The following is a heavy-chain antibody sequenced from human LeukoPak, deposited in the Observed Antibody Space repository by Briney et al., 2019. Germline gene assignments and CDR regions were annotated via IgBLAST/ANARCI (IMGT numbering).Heavy chain of an antibody. Sequence: GGSLRLSCAASGFTLSDYWMNWVRQAPGKGLEWVANIKHDGSEKSYVDSVKGRFTISRDDARNSLYLQMNSLRAEDTALYYCARSPYSGSYGPFDYWGQGTLVTVSS. J-gene: IGHJ4*02. CDR2: IKHDGSEK. CDR3: ARSPYSGSYGPFDY. D-gene: IGHD1-26*01. V-gene: IGHV3-7*04. CDR1: GFTLSDYW.